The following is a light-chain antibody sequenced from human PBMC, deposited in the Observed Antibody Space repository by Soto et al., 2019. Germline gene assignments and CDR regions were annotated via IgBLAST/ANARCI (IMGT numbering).Light chain of an antibody. J-gene: IGLJ1*01. CDR3: CSFAGSYTSYV. Sequence: QSVLTQPRSVSGSPGQSVTISCTGTSNYVSWYQQHPGKAPKLMIYDVTRRPSGVPDRFSGSKSGSTASLTISGLQAEDEADYYCCSFAGSYTSYVFGNGTKVTVL. V-gene: IGLV2-11*01. CDR2: DVT. CDR1: SNY.